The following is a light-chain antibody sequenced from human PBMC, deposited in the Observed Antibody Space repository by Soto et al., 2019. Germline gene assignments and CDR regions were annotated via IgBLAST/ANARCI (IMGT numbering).Light chain of an antibody. Sequence: QLVLTQPASVSGSPGQSITISCTGTSSDVGGYNYVSWYQQYAGKAPKLMLYEVSNRPSGVSHRFSGSKSGNTASLTISGLQAEDEADYYCSSYTSSSTLFGGGTKLTVL. CDR3: SSYTSSSTL. J-gene: IGLJ2*01. V-gene: IGLV2-14*01. CDR1: SSDVGGYNY. CDR2: EVS.